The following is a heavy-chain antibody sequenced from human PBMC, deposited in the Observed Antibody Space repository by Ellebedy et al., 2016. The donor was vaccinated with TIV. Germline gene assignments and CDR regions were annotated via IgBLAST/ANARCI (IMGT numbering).Heavy chain of an antibody. CDR2: IKQDGSEK. Sequence: GESLKISCAASGFTFSGYWMSWVRQAPGKGLEWVANIKQDGSEKYYVDSVKGRFTISRDNAKNSLYLQMNSLRAEDTAVYYCARDTTSDYWGQGALVTVSS. V-gene: IGHV3-7*03. CDR1: GFTFSGYW. J-gene: IGHJ4*02. CDR3: ARDTTSDY. D-gene: IGHD1-1*01.